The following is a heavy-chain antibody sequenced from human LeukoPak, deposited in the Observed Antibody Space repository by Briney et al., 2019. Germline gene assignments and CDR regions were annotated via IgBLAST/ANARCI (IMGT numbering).Heavy chain of an antibody. J-gene: IGHJ5*02. CDR1: GYTFTGYY. Sequence: ASVKVSCKASGYTFTGYYIHWVRQAPGQGLEGMGGINPNSSATKYAQKIQGRVTMTRDTSISTVYMELSMLRSDDTAVYYCARGLDLYPGYSYGQNWFDPWGQGTLVTVSS. V-gene: IGHV1-2*02. D-gene: IGHD5-18*01. CDR3: ARGLDLYPGYSYGQNWFDP. CDR2: INPNSSAT.